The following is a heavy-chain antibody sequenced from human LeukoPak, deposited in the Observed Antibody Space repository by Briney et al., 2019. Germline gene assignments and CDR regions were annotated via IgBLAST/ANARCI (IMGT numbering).Heavy chain of an antibody. D-gene: IGHD6-13*01. CDR3: ARDPSAVALGTYG. J-gene: IGHJ4*02. CDR1: GVTVGNNY. Sequence: GGSLRLSCAASGVTVGNNYMIWVRQAPGKGLEWVSRIYSGGATNYADSVKGRFTISRDSSKNTLFHQLNSLRAEDTAVYYCARDPSAVALGTYGWGQGTLVTVSS. V-gene: IGHV3-66*01. CDR2: IYSGGAT.